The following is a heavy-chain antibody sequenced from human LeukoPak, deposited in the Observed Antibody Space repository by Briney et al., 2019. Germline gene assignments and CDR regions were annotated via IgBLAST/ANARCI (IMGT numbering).Heavy chain of an antibody. CDR1: GFTFSSYA. J-gene: IGHJ4*02. CDR3: ARLSGSYTSFPYYFDY. D-gene: IGHD1-26*01. Sequence: GGSLRLSCAASGFTFSSYAMHWVRQAPGKGLEWVAVISYDGSNKYYADSVKGRFTISRDNSKNTLYLQMNSLRAEDTAVYYCARLSGSYTSFPYYFDYWGQGTLVTVSS. CDR2: ISYDGSNK. V-gene: IGHV3-30-3*01.